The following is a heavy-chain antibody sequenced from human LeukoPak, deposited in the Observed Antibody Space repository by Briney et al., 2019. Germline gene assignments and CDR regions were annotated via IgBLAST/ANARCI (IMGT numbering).Heavy chain of an antibody. V-gene: IGHV7-4-1*02. CDR2: INTNTGNP. CDR1: GYTFTSYG. J-gene: IGHJ4*02. Sequence: GASVKVSCKASGYTFTSYGISWVRQAPGQGLEWMGWINTNTGNPTYAQGFIGRFVFSLDTSVSTAYLQISSLKAEDTAVYYCARDIDGYLGFADYWGQGTLVTVSS. D-gene: IGHD5-18*01. CDR3: ARDIDGYLGFADY.